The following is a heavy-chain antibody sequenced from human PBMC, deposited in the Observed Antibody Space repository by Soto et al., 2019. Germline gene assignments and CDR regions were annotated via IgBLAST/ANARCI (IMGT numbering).Heavy chain of an antibody. CDR2: IIPIFGTA. Sequence: SVKVSCKASGGTFSSHAISWVRQAPGQGLEWMGGIIPIFGTANYAQKFQGRVTITADESTSTAYMELSSLRSEDTAVYYCARDRNIVATIYNYYGMDVWGQGXTVTVYS. CDR1: GGTFSSHA. D-gene: IGHD5-12*01. J-gene: IGHJ6*02. CDR3: ARDRNIVATIYNYYGMDV. V-gene: IGHV1-69*13.